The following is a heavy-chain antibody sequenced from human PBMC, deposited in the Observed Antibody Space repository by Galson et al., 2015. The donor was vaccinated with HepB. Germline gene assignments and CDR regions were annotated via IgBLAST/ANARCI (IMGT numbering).Heavy chain of an antibody. CDR3: ARDLGGSSTWYPAGWFDP. J-gene: IGHJ5*02. CDR1: GYTFTGYY. V-gene: IGHV1-2*06. Sequence: SVKVSCKASGYTFTGYYIHWVRQAPGQGLEWMGRMKPKSGVTNYSQKFQGRVTMTRDTSISTAYMELSRLRSDDTAVYYCARDLGGSSTWYPAGWFDPWGQGTLVTVSS. CDR2: MKPKSGVT. D-gene: IGHD6-13*01.